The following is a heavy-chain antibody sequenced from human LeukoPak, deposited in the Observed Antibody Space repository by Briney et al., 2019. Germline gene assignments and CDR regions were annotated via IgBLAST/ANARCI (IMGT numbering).Heavy chain of an antibody. CDR1: GYTFTYRY. Sequence: ASVKVSCKASGYTFTYRYLHWVRQAPGQALEWMGWITPFNGNTNYAQKFQDRVTITRDRSMSTAYMELSSLKSEDTAMYYCANSPDSGGLGPWGQGTLVTVSS. J-gene: IGHJ5*02. V-gene: IGHV1-45*02. D-gene: IGHD3-10*01. CDR2: ITPFNGNT. CDR3: ANSPDSGGLGP.